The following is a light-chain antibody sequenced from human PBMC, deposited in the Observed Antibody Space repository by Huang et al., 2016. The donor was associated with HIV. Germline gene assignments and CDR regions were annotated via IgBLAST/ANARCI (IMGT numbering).Light chain of an antibody. V-gene: IGKV1-6*01. J-gene: IGKJ3*01. CDR3: LQDYTYPLT. CDR2: AAS. Sequence: AIQMTQSPSSLSASVGDRVTITCRASQGIRNDLGWYHHNPANAPKLLIYAASTLQSVVPSRFSGSGSGTAFTLTISSLQPDDFATYYCLQDYTYPLTFGPGTKVDIK. CDR1: QGIRND.